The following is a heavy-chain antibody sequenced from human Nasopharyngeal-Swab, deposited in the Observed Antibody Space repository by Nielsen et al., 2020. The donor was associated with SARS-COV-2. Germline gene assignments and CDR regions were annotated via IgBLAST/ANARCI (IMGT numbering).Heavy chain of an antibody. V-gene: IGHV4-39*01. Sequence: SETLSLTCTVSGGSISSHSYYWAWIRKPPGKGPGWIGHIYYTGSTHYNPSLRSRVTTSVDTSKNQFSLELRSVTAADTGVYFCARLNYDFGGLYGVDVWGQGTTVTVSS. D-gene: IGHD3-3*01. CDR1: GGSISSHSYY. CDR2: IYYTGST. CDR3: ARLNYDFGGLYGVDV. J-gene: IGHJ6*02.